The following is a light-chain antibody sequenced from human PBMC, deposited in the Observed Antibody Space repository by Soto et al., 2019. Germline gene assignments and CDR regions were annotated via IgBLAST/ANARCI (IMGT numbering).Light chain of an antibody. CDR1: QSLLHSNGYKY. CDR2: MSS. CDR3: MQALRTPYT. J-gene: IGKJ5*01. V-gene: IGKV2-28*01. Sequence: DTVMTQSPFSLPVTPGEPASISCRSSQSLLHSNGYKYLDWYLQKPGQSPQLLIYMSSTRASGVPDRCSGSGSGTDFTLKISRVEAEDVGVYYCMQALRTPYTFGQGTRLEIK.